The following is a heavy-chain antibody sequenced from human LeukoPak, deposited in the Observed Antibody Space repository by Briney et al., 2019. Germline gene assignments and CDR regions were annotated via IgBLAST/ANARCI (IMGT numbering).Heavy chain of an antibody. Sequence: GGSLRLSCAASGFTFDDYGMSWVRQAPGKGPEWVSGINWNGGSTGYADSVKGRFTISRDNAKSSLYLQMNSLRAEDTALYYCARGCNYYDSSGYGPNYYYYYMDVWGKGTTVTVSS. D-gene: IGHD3-22*01. V-gene: IGHV3-20*04. CDR2: INWNGGST. J-gene: IGHJ6*03. CDR1: GFTFDDYG. CDR3: ARGCNYYDSSGYGPNYYYYYMDV.